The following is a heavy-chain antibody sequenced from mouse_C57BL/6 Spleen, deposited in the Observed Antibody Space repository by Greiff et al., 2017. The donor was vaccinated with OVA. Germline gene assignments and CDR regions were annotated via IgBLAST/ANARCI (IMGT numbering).Heavy chain of an antibody. CDR2: IYPGDGDT. V-gene: IGHV1-82*01. J-gene: IGHJ3*01. Sequence: QVQLQQSGPELVKPGASVKISCKASGYAFSSSWMNWVKQRPGKGLEWIGRIYPGDGDTNYNGKFKGKATLTADKSSSTAYMQLSSLTSEDSAVYFCAILLGGFAYWGQGTLVTVSA. CDR3: AILLGGFAY. D-gene: IGHD2-10*01. CDR1: GYAFSSSW.